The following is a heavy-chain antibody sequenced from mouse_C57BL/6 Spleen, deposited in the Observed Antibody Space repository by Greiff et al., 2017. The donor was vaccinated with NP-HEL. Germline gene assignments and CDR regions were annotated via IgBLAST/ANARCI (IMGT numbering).Heavy chain of an antibody. CDR2: IYPGSGNT. CDR3: AREYYGSIYYAMDY. J-gene: IGHJ4*01. D-gene: IGHD1-1*01. CDR1: GYSFTSYY. V-gene: IGHV1-66*01. Sequence: VQLQQSGPELVKPGASVKISCKASGYSFTSYYIHWVKQRPGQGLEWIGWIYPGSGNTKYNEKFKSKATLTVDKPSSTAYMQLSSLTSEDSAVYYCAREYYGSIYYAMDYWGQGTSVTVSS.